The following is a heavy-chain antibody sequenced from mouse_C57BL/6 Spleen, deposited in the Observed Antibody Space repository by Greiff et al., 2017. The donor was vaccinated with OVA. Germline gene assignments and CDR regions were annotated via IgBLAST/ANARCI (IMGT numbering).Heavy chain of an antibody. CDR2: LHPNSVTT. CDR3: ARRDSNYEVDY. V-gene: IGHV1-64*01. J-gene: IGHJ2*01. D-gene: IGHD2-5*01. CDR1: GYTFTSYW. Sequence: QVQLQQPGAELVKPGASVKLSCKASGYTFTSYWMHCATPSPLQVHASILPLHPNSVTTNYNEKFKSKATLTVDKSSSTAYMQLSSLTSEDSAVYYCARRDSNYEVDYWGQGTTLTVSS.